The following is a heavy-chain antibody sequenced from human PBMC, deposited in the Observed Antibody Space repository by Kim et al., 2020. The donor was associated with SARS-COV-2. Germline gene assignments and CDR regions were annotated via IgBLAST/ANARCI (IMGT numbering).Heavy chain of an antibody. CDR1: GGSISSSSYY. Sequence: SETQSLTCTVSGGSISSSSYYWGWIRQPPGKGLEWIGSIYYSGSTYYNPSLKSRVTISVDTSKNQFSLKLSSVTAADTAVYYCARHENGDYLYYYYGMDVWGQGTTVTVSS. D-gene: IGHD4-17*01. CDR3: ARHENGDYLYYYYGMDV. CDR2: IYYSGST. V-gene: IGHV4-39*01. J-gene: IGHJ6*02.